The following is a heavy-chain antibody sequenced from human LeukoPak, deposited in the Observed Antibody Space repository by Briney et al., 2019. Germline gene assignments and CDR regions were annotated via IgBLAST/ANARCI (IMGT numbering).Heavy chain of an antibody. D-gene: IGHD2-21*01. CDR3: GKDDWLN. CDR1: GFTFSGYT. V-gene: IGHV3-23*01. Sequence: SGGSLRLSCAASGFTFSGYTMNWVRQAPGKGLEWISTISRSGSTTHYADSVKGRFIISRDNSKNTLYLQMSSLRAEDTAVYYCGKDDWLNWGQGTLVTVSS. J-gene: IGHJ4*02. CDR2: ISRSGSTT.